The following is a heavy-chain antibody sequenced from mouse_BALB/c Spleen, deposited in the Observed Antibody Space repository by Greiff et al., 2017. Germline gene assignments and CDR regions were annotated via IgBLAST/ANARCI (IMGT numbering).Heavy chain of an antibody. V-gene: IGHV2-6-7*01. Sequence: VQLQQSGPGLVAPSQSLSITCTVSGFSLTGYGVNWVRQPPGKGLEWLGMIWGDGSTDYNSALKSRLSISKDNSKSQVFLKMNSLQTDDTARYYRARDQRFYAMDYWGQGTSVTVSS. J-gene: IGHJ4*01. CDR1: GFSLTGYG. CDR3: ARDQRFYAMDY. CDR2: IWGDGST.